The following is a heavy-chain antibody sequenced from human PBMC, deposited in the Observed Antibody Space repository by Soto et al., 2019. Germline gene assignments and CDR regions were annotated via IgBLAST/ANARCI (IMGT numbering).Heavy chain of an antibody. V-gene: IGHV3-23*01. J-gene: IGHJ6*02. Sequence: PGGSLRLSCAASGFTFSSYAMSWVRQAPGKGLEWVSAISGSGGSTYYADSVKGRFTISRDNSKNTLYLQMNSLRAEDTAVYYCARKGREAGSGWYSNGMDVWGQGTTVTVSS. CDR1: GFTFSSYA. CDR2: ISGSGGST. CDR3: ARKGREAGSGWYSNGMDV. D-gene: IGHD6-19*01.